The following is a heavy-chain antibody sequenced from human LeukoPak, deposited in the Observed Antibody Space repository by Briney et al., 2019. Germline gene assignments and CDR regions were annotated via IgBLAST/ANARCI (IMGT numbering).Heavy chain of an antibody. D-gene: IGHD4-23*01. J-gene: IGHJ4*02. Sequence: SETLSLTCTVSGGSISSSSYYWGWIRQPPGKGLEWIGSIYYSGSTYYNPSLKSRVTISVDTSKNQFSLKLSSVTAADTAVYYCARVDGGEDYWGQGTLVTVSS. CDR1: GGSISSSSYY. CDR2: IYYSGST. CDR3: ARVDGGEDY. V-gene: IGHV4-39*07.